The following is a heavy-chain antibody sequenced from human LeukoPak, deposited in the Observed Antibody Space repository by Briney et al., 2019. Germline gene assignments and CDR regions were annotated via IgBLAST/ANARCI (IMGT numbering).Heavy chain of an antibody. J-gene: IGHJ4*02. CDR1: GHSTTRGYY. CDR3: ARVLPVPYLLDS. V-gene: IGHV4-38-2*01. D-gene: IGHD3-10*02. CDR2: FFRSEKS. Sequence: PSETLSLTCGISGHSTTRGYYWAWFRQSPGKGPEWIATFFRSEKSFYNASLESRVIMSLDTSTSQFSLNLTSVTAADTAVYYCARVLPVPYLLDSWGQGTHVTVSS.